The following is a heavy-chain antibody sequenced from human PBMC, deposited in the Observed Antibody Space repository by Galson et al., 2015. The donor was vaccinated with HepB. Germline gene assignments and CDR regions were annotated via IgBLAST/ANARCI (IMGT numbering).Heavy chain of an antibody. D-gene: IGHD6-19*01. V-gene: IGHV3-23*01. Sequence: LRLSCAASGFTFSSYAMSWVRQAPGKGLEWVSAISGSGGSTYYADSVKGRFTISRDNSRNTLYLQMNSLRAEDTAVYYCAKGSAGSYFYAMDVWGQGTTVTVSS. J-gene: IGHJ6*02. CDR3: AKGSAGSYFYAMDV. CDR2: ISGSGGST. CDR1: GFTFSSYA.